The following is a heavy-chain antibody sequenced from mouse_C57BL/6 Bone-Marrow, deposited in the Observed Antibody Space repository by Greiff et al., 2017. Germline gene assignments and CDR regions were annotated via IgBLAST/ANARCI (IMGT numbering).Heavy chain of an antibody. J-gene: IGHJ3*01. CDR2: IDPSDSYT. V-gene: IGHV1-50*01. D-gene: IGHD1-1*01. CDR3: ARWGLLLRGAWLAY. Sequence: VKLQQPGAELVKPGASVKLSCKASGYTFTSYWMQWVKQRPGQGLEWIGEIDPSDSYTNYNQKFKGKATLTVDTSSSTAYMQRSSLTSEDAAVYYCARWGLLLRGAWLAYWGQGTLVTVSA. CDR1: GYTFTSYW.